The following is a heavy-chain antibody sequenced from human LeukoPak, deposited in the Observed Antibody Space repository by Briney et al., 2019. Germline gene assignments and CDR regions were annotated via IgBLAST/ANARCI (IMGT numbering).Heavy chain of an antibody. CDR1: GGSISSYY. CDR2: IYTSGST. J-gene: IGHJ4*02. CDR3: ARQTGSGLFTLP. V-gene: IGHV4-4*07. Sequence: SETLSLTCTVSGGSISSYYWSWIRQPAGKGLEWIGRIYTSGSTNYNPSLKSRVTMSVDTSKNQFSLRLTSVTAADTAMYYCARQTGSGLFTLPGGQGTLVTVSS. D-gene: IGHD3/OR15-3a*01.